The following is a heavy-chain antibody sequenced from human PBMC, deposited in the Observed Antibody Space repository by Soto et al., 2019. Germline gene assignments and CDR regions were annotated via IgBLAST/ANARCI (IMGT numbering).Heavy chain of an antibody. J-gene: IGHJ4*02. CDR1: GGSFSGYY. CDR2: INHSGST. Sequence: ASETLSLTCAVYGGSFSGYYWSWIRQPPGKGLEWIGEINHSGSTNYNPSLKSRVTISVDTSKNQFSLKLSSVTAADTAVYYCARARVVRISYFDYWGQGTLVTVSS. CDR3: ARARVVRISYFDY. D-gene: IGHD3-3*01. V-gene: IGHV4-34*01.